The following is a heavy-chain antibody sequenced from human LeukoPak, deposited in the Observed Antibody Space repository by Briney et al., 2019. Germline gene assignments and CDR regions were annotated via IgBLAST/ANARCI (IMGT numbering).Heavy chain of an antibody. CDR1: GFTFSSYN. D-gene: IGHD3-10*01. V-gene: IGHV3-21*01. CDR2: ISSSSSYI. J-gene: IGHJ6*02. Sequence: KTGGSLRLSCAASGFTFSSYNMNWVRQAPGKGLEWVSFISSSSSYIYNADSVKGRFTISRDNAKNSLYLQMNSLRVEDTAVYYCARVLLWFGEARDYGMDVWGQGTTVTVSS. CDR3: ARVLLWFGEARDYGMDV.